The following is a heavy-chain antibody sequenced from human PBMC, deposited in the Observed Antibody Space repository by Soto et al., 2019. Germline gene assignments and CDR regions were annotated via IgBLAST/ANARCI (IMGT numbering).Heavy chain of an antibody. CDR3: ARDSWNYGQDGMDV. V-gene: IGHV4-31*03. D-gene: IGHD1-7*01. J-gene: IGHJ6*02. CDR2: IYYSGST. Sequence: SETLSLTCTVSGGSISSGGYYWSWIRQHPGKGLEWIGYIYYSGSTYYNPSLKSRVTISVDTSKNQFSLKLSSVTAADTAVYYCARDSWNYGQDGMDVWGQGTTVTVSS. CDR1: GGSISSGGYY.